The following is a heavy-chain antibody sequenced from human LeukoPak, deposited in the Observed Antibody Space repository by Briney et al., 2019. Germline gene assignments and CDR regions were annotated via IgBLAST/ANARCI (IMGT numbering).Heavy chain of an antibody. Sequence: SETLSLTCAVYGGSFSGYYWSWIRQPPGKGLEWIGEINHSGSTNYNPSLKSRVTISVDTSKNQFSLKLSPVTAADTAVYYCARGLRYYDSSGYPVLDYWGQGTLVTVSS. J-gene: IGHJ4*02. CDR2: INHSGST. CDR3: ARGLRYYDSSGYPVLDY. D-gene: IGHD3-22*01. CDR1: GGSFSGYY. V-gene: IGHV4-34*01.